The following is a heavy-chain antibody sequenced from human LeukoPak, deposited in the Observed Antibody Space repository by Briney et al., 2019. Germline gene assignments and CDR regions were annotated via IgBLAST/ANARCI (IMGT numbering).Heavy chain of an antibody. V-gene: IGHV3-23*01. CDR3: AKLPINSLGDYGSGTYRFGP. D-gene: IGHD3-10*01. CDR1: GFTFSSYA. CDR2: ISGSGGST. J-gene: IGHJ5*02. Sequence: PGGSLRLSCAASGFTFSSYAMSWVRQAPGKGLEWVSGISGSGGSTYYGDSVKGRFTISRDNSRNTLYLQMNSLRAEDTAVYFCAKLPINSLGDYGSGTYRFGPWGQGTLVTVSS.